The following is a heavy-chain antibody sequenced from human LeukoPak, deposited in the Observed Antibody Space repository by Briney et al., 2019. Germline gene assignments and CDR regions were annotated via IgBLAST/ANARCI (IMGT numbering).Heavy chain of an antibody. D-gene: IGHD1-26*01. J-gene: IGHJ4*02. V-gene: IGHV3-30*04. CDR1: GFTFSSYA. CDR3: AKDEGDSASFDY. Sequence: PGGSLRLSCAASGFTFSSYAMHWVRQAPGKGLEWVAVISYDGSNKYYADSVKGRFTISRDNSKNTLYLQMNSLRAEDTAVYYCAKDEGDSASFDYWGQGTLVTVSS. CDR2: ISYDGSNK.